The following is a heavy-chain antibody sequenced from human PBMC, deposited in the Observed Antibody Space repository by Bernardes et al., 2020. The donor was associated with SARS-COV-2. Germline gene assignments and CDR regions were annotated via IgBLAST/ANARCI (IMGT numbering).Heavy chain of an antibody. CDR2: ISSSSSTI. CDR3: AREGGPDYYDSSGYYYDPYYYGMDV. V-gene: IGHV3-48*02. Sequence: GGSLRLSCAASGFTFSSYSMNWVRQAPGKGLEWVSYISSSSSTIYYADSVKGRFTISRDNAKNSLYLQMNSLRDEDTAVYYCAREGGPDYYDSSGYYYDPYYYGMDVWGQGTTVTVSS. CDR1: GFTFSSYS. J-gene: IGHJ6*02. D-gene: IGHD3-22*01.